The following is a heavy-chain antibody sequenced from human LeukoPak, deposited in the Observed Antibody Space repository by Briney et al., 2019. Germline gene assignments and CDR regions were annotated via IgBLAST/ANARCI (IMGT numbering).Heavy chain of an antibody. Sequence: GGSLRLSCAASGFTVSSKYMSWVRQAPGKGLEWVSVIYSGGDTYYADSVKGRFTISRDNSKNMIYLEMSSLKAEDTAVYYCAKERNLEIAVAGTIFDYWGQGTLVTVSS. CDR1: GFTVSSKY. CDR2: IYSGGDT. D-gene: IGHD6-19*01. J-gene: IGHJ4*02. CDR3: AKERNLEIAVAGTIFDY. V-gene: IGHV3-66*01.